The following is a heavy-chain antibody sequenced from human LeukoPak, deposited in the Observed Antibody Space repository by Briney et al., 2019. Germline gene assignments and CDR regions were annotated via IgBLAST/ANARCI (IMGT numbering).Heavy chain of an antibody. CDR1: GGSISNYY. J-gene: IGHJ4*02. CDR2: FSYSGST. CDR3: ARRPYTAMAHFDY. Sequence: SETLSLICTVSGGSISNYYWSWIRQPPGKGLEWIGYFSYSGSTNSNPSLKSRVTISVDTSKNQFSLRLNSVTAADTAVYYCARRPYTAMAHFDYWGQGTLVIVSS. V-gene: IGHV4-59*08. D-gene: IGHD5-18*01.